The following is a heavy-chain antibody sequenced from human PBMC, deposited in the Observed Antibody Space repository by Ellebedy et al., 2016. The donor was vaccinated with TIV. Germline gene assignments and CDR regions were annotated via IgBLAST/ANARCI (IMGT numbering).Heavy chain of an antibody. D-gene: IGHD2/OR15-2a*01. CDR3: ARDGSGLSY. CDR1: GFTFSSYR. J-gene: IGHJ4*02. V-gene: IGHV3-74*01. CDR2: INTDGSAA. Sequence: GESLKISXVGSGFTFSSYRMHWVRQSPGKGLVWVSCINTDGSAAYVDSVKGRFTISRDNAKNTVYLQMNSLRVEDTAVYYCARDGSGLSYWGQGTLVPVSS.